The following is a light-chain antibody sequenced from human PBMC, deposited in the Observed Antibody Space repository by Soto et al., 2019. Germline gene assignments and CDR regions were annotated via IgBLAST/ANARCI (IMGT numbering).Light chain of an antibody. J-gene: IGKJ4*01. CDR3: QQYNSYALT. CDR1: QSISSW. Sequence: DIQMTQSPSTLSASVGDRVTITCRASQSISSWLAWYQQKPGKAPKLLIYDASSLESGFPSRLSGSGAGTEFTLTISSLQPDDFATYYCQQYNSYALTFGGGTKVEIK. V-gene: IGKV1-5*01. CDR2: DAS.